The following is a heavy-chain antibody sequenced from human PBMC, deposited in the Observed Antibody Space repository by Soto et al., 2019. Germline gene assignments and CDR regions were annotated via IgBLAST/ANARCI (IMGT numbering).Heavy chain of an antibody. CDR2: IYFSGST. J-gene: IGHJ4*02. Sequence: SETLSLTCSVSGVSISNTSYYWGWIRQPPGKGLEWVGTIYFSGSTFYNPSLKSRVTISIDTSKNQFSLRLSSVTAADTAVYYCARHGSYWGQGTLVTVSS. V-gene: IGHV4-39*01. CDR3: ARHGSY. CDR1: GVSISNTSYY.